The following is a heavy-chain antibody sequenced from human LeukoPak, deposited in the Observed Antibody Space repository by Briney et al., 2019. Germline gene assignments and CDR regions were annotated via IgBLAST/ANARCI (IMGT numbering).Heavy chain of an antibody. Sequence: PGGSLRLSCAASGFTFNNYGMTWVRQAPGKGLEWVSAISGTGGSAYYVDSVRGRFTISRDNSKNSLSLQMNSLRAEDTALYYCAKDDGLGTYQNWGQGILVTVSS. D-gene: IGHD3-10*01. CDR2: ISGTGGSA. CDR1: GFTFNNYG. J-gene: IGHJ4*02. CDR3: AKDDGLGTYQN. V-gene: IGHV3-23*01.